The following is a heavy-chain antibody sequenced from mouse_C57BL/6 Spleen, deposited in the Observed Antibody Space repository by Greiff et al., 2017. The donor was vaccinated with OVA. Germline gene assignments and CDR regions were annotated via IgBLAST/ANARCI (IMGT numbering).Heavy chain of an antibody. J-gene: IGHJ2*01. Sequence: QVLLQQSGAELVKPGASVKISCKASGYAFSSYWMNWVKQRPGKGLEWIGQIYPGDGDTNYNGKFKGKATLTADKSSSTAYMQLSSLTSEDSAVYFCARNYSNYSYFDYWGQGTTLTVSS. V-gene: IGHV1-80*01. CDR3: ARNYSNYSYFDY. CDR2: IYPGDGDT. D-gene: IGHD2-5*01. CDR1: GYAFSSYW.